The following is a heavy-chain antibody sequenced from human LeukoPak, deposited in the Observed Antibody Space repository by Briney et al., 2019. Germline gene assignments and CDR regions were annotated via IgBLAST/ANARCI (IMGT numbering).Heavy chain of an antibody. J-gene: IGHJ4*02. CDR1: GFTFSSYA. D-gene: IGHD2-2*01. V-gene: IGHV3-53*01. Sequence: PGGSLRLSCAASGFTFSSYAMSWVRQAPGKGLEWVSVIYSGGSTYYADSVKGRFTISRDNSKNTLYLQMNSLRAEDTAVYYCARGGYQLLSDYWGQGTLVTVSS. CDR3: ARGGYQLLSDY. CDR2: IYSGGST.